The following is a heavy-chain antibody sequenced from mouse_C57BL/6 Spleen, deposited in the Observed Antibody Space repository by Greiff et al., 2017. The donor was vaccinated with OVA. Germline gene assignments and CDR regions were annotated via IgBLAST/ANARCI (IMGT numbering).Heavy chain of an antibody. V-gene: IGHV1-82*01. CDR1: GYAFSSSW. CDR2: IYPGDGDT. D-gene: IGHD1-1*01. CDR3: ARSGTTVPDY. J-gene: IGHJ2*01. Sequence: QVQLKESGPELVKPGASVKISCKASGYAFSSSWMNWVKQRPGKGLEWIGRIYPGDGDTNYNGKFKGKATLTADKSSSTAYMQLSSLTSEDSAVYFWARSGTTVPDYWGQGTTLTVSS.